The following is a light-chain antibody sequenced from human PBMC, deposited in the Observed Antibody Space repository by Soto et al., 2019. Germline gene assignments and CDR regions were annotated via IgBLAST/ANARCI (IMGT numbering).Light chain of an antibody. CDR1: QSISSW. J-gene: IGKJ1*01. V-gene: IGKV1-5*01. Sequence: DIQMTQAPSTLSPSVGDRXMIPCRASQSISSWLAWYQQKPGKAPNLLIYDASALESGVPSRFSGSGSGTEFTLTISSLQPDDFATYYCQQYNSYSQTFGQGTKVDIK. CDR2: DAS. CDR3: QQYNSYSQT.